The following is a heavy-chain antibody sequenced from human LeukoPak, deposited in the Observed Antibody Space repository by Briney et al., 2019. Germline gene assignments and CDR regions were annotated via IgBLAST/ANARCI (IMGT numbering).Heavy chain of an antibody. CDR1: GGSFSGYY. J-gene: IGHJ5*02. V-gene: IGHV4-34*01. D-gene: IGHD2-15*01. CDR2: INHSGST. CDR3: ARALHIVVVVAATSWFDP. Sequence: SETLSLTCAVYGGSFSGYYWSWIRQPPGKGLEWIGEINHSGSTNYNPSLKSRVTISVDTSKNQFSLKLSSVTAADTAVYYCARALHIVVVVAATSWFDPWGQGTLVTVSS.